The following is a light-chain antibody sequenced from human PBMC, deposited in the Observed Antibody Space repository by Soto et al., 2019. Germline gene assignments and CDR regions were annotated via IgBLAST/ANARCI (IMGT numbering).Light chain of an antibody. CDR2: SNN. CDR1: SSNIGSNT. V-gene: IGLV1-44*01. Sequence: QSVLTQPPSASGTPGQRVTISCSGSSSNIGSNTVNWYLQLPGTAPKLLIYSNNQRPSGVPDRFSGSKSGTSASLAISGLQSEDEADFYCAAWDDSLNVPVYVFGTGTKLTVL. J-gene: IGLJ1*01. CDR3: AAWDDSLNVPVYV.